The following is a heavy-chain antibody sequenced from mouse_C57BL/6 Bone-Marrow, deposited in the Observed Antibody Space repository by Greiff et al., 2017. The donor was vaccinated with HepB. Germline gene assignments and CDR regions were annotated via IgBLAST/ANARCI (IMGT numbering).Heavy chain of an antibody. CDR3: ARLHYYVSSYGYAMDY. J-gene: IGHJ4*01. V-gene: IGHV5-15*01. CDR1: GFTFSDYG. Sequence: EVHLVESGGGLVQPGGSLKLSCAASGFTFSDYGMAWVRQAPRKGPEWVAFISNLAYSIYYADTVTGRFTITRENARNTLYLEMSSLRSEDTAMYYCARLHYYVSSYGYAMDYWGQGTSVTVSS. CDR2: ISNLAYSI. D-gene: IGHD1-1*01.